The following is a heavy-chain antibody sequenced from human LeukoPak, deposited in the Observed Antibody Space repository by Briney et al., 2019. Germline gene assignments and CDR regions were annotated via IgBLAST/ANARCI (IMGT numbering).Heavy chain of an antibody. Sequence: GGSLRLSCAASGFTFNDHGMSWSARLQGGGLEGISYIVGGSRSIYYTDSVKGRFTISRGNAKDSLYLQMNSLRAEDTAVYYCARDTDSGYYDSSGYTASYWGQGTLVTVSS. CDR3: ARDTDSGYYDSSGYTASY. CDR2: IVGGSRSI. CDR1: GFTFNDHG. V-gene: IGHV3-48*01. J-gene: IGHJ4*02. D-gene: IGHD3-22*01.